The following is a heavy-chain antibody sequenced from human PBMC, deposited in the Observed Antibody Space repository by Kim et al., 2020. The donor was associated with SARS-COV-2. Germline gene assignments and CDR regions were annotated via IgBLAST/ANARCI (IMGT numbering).Heavy chain of an antibody. CDR3: ARDGRESSSGWHRYYGMDV. Sequence: SETLSLTCTVSGGSISSSSYYWGWIRQPPGKGLEWIGSIYYSGSTYYNPSLKSRVTISVDTSKNQFSLKLSSVTAADTAVYYCARDGRESSSGWHRYYGMDVWGQGTTVTVSS. CDR1: GGSISSSSYY. V-gene: IGHV4-39*07. CDR2: IYYSGST. D-gene: IGHD6-19*01. J-gene: IGHJ6*02.